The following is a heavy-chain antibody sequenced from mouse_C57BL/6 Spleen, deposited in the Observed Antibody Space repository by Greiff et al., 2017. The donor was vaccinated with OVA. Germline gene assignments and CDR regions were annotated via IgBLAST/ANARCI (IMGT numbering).Heavy chain of an antibody. CDR3: ARAGSSSYYFDY. CDR2: INYDGSST. D-gene: IGHD1-1*01. J-gene: IGHJ2*01. V-gene: IGHV5-16*01. Sequence: DVKLVESEGGLVQPGSSMKLSCTASGFTFSDYYMAWVRQVPEKGLEWVANINYDGSSTYYLDSLKSRFIISRDNAKNILYLQMSSLKSEDTATYYCARAGSSSYYFDYWGQGTTLTVSS. CDR1: GFTFSDYY.